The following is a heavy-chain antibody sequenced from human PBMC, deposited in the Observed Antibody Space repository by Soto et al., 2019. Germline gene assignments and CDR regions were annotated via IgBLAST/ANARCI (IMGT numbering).Heavy chain of an antibody. J-gene: IGHJ5*02. CDR3: ARGGTYYYGSGSPNWFDP. Sequence: GGSLRLSCAASGFTFSSYAMSWARQAPGKGLEWVSAISGSGGSTYYADSVKGRFTISRDNSKNTLYLQMNSLRAEDTAVYYCARGGTYYYGSGSPNWFDPWGQGTLVTVSS. D-gene: IGHD3-10*01. CDR2: ISGSGGST. V-gene: IGHV3-23*01. CDR1: GFTFSSYA.